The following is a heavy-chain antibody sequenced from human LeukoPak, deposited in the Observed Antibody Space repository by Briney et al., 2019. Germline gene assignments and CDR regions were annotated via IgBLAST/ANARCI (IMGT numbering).Heavy chain of an antibody. CDR1: GFTFSSYA. CDR3: AKGSGWLNYYYMDV. J-gene: IGHJ6*03. V-gene: IGHV3-23*01. D-gene: IGHD6-19*01. Sequence: GGSLRLSCAASGFTFSSYAMSWVRQAPGKGLEWVSAISGSDGRTFYADSVKGRFTISRDNSKNTLYLQMNSLRAEDTAVYYCAKGSGWLNYYYMDVWGKGTTVTVSS. CDR2: ISGSDGRT.